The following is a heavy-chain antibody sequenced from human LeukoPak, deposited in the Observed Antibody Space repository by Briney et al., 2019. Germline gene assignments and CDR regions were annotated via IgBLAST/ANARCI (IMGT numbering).Heavy chain of an antibody. J-gene: IGHJ4*02. CDR3: ARDYGSGSYPPGY. CDR1: GFTFSTYS. CDR2: INREIGTI. V-gene: IGHV3-48*04. Sequence: GGSLRLSCAASGFTFSTYSMNWVRQAPGKGLEWISHINREIGTIYYADSVKGRFTISRDNAKNSLYLQMNSLRAEDTAAYYCARDYGSGSYPPGYWGQGTLVTVSS. D-gene: IGHD3-10*01.